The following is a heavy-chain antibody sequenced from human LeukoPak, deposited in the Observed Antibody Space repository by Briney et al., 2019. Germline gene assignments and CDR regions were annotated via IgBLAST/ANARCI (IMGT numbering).Heavy chain of an antibody. CDR3: ATANLRDSSGWYVSYCYGMDV. V-gene: IGHV4-61*03. Sequence: PSETLSLTCTVSGGSVSSETYCWSWIRQPPGKGLEWIGYICYTGSTNYYPSLTSRVTISVDTSKSHFSLKLSSVTAADTAVYYCATANLRDSSGWYVSYCYGMDVWGQGTTVTVSS. J-gene: IGHJ6*02. CDR1: GGSVSSETYC. D-gene: IGHD6-19*01. CDR2: ICYTGST.